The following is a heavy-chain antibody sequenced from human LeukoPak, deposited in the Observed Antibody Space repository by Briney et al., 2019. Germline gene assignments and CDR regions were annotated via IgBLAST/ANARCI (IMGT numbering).Heavy chain of an antibody. CDR2: ISYDGSNK. Sequence: HPGGSLRLSCAASGFTFSSYAMHWVRQAPGKGLEWVAVISYDGSNKYYADSVKGRFTISRDNSKNTLYLQMNSLRAEDTAVYYCARAQGLYNWNPLGDIWGQGTMVTVSS. J-gene: IGHJ3*02. CDR1: GFTFSSYA. V-gene: IGHV3-30-3*01. D-gene: IGHD1-20*01. CDR3: ARAQGLYNWNPLGDI.